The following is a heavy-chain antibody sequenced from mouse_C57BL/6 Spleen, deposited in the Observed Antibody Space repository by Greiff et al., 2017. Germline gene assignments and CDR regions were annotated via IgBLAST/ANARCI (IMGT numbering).Heavy chain of an antibody. CDR3: ARRGNYDYDEGYAMDY. Sequence: VQLQQPGAELVKPGASVKLSCKASGYTFTSYWMHWVKQRPGQGLEWIGMIHPNSGSTNYNEKFKSKATLTVDKSSSTAYMHLSSLTSEDSAVYYCARRGNYDYDEGYAMDYWGQGTSVTVSS. V-gene: IGHV1-64*01. CDR1: GYTFTSYW. CDR2: IHPNSGST. D-gene: IGHD2-4*01. J-gene: IGHJ4*01.